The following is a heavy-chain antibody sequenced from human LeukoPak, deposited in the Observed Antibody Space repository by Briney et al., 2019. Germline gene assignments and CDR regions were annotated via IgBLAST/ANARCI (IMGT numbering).Heavy chain of an antibody. CDR3: AQQVGYCSSGSCYFTY. V-gene: IGHV3-23*01. D-gene: IGHD2-2*01. J-gene: IGHJ1*01. CDR1: GFSFNTYA. CDR2: ISNTGGST. Sequence: GGSLRLSCAASGFSFNTYAMSWVRQAPGKGLEWVSAISNTGGSTYYVDSVKGRFTISRDKSKNTLSLQMNSLRAEDTAVYYCAQQVGYCSSGSCYFTYWGQGTLVTVSS.